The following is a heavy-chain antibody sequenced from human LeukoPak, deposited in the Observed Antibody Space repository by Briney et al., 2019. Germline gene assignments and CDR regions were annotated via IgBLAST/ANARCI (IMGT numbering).Heavy chain of an antibody. V-gene: IGHV3-9*01. J-gene: IGHJ4*02. CDR2: ISWNSGSI. CDR1: GFTFSSYG. CDR3: AKDMGGGYYGYYFDY. D-gene: IGHD3-22*01. Sequence: GGPLRLSCAASGFTFSSYGMHWVRQAPGKGLEWVSGISWNSGSIGYADSVKGRFTISRDNAKNSLYLQMNSLRAEDTALYYCAKDMGGGYYGYYFDYWGQGTLVTVSS.